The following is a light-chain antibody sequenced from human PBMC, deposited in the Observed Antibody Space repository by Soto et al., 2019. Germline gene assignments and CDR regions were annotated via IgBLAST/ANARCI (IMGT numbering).Light chain of an antibody. J-gene: IGKJ1*01. V-gene: IGKV4-1*01. Sequence: DILMTQSPDSLAVYLRDHATTTCNPSQSVLYSSNNKNYLAWYQQKPGQPPKLLIYWASTRESGVPDRFSGSGSGTDFTLTISSLQAEDVAVYYCQKYYSTPWTFGQGHKGAIK. CDR2: WAS. CDR3: QKYYSTPWT. CDR1: QSVLYSSNNKNY.